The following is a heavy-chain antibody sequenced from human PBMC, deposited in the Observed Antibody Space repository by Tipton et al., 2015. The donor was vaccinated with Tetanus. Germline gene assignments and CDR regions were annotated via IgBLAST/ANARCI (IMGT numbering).Heavy chain of an antibody. V-gene: IGHV4-30-2*01. CDR1: GGSISSDGYS. CDR3: ARATSTGPAYNWFDP. Sequence: LRLSCAVSGGSISSDGYSWTWIRQPPGKGLQWIGYMYYSGTTHYDPSLKSRVTISIDRSKNQLSLKLTSVTAADTAVYYCARATSTGPAYNWFDPWGQGTLVTVSS. D-gene: IGHD2-8*02. J-gene: IGHJ5*02. CDR2: MYYSGTT.